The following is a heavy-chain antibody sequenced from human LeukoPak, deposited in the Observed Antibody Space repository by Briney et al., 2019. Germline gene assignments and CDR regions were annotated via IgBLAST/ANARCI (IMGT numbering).Heavy chain of an antibody. V-gene: IGHV4-59*01. D-gene: IGHD2-2*01. CDR1: GGSFSGYY. Sequence: SEALSFTCAVYGGSFSGYYWSWIRQPPGKGLEWIGYIYYSGSTNYNPSLKSRVTISVDTSKNQFSLKLSSVTAADTAVYYCARRYQLLWGFDYRGQGTLVTVSS. CDR2: IYYSGST. J-gene: IGHJ4*02. CDR3: ARRYQLLWGFDY.